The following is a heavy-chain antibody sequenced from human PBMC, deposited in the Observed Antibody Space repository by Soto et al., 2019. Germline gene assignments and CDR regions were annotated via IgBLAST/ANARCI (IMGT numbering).Heavy chain of an antibody. CDR3: ARQVVVVAATRWRWFDP. CDR2: IYYSGST. Sequence: SETLSLTCTVSGGSISSYYWSWIRQPPGKGLEWIGYIYYSGSTNYNPSLKSRVTISVDTSKNQFSLKLSSVTAADTAVYYCARQVVVVAATRWRWFDPWGQGTLVTVSS. D-gene: IGHD2-15*01. J-gene: IGHJ5*02. CDR1: GGSISSYY. V-gene: IGHV4-59*08.